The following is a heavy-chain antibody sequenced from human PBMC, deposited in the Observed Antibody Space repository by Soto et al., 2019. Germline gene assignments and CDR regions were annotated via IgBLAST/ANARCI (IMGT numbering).Heavy chain of an antibody. CDR3: ARDKSRGRVLFYYMDV. CDR1: GFTLTNYA. J-gene: IGHJ6*03. V-gene: IGHV3-48*02. Sequence: EVQLVESGGGLVQPGGALRLSCTASGFTLTNYAMNWVRQAPGKGLEWVSYISSSSAAIFYADSVKGRFTISRDNAKNSLSLQMNSLRDEDSAVYYCARDKSRGRVLFYYMDVWGRGTTVTVSS. D-gene: IGHD2-21*01. CDR2: ISSSSAAI.